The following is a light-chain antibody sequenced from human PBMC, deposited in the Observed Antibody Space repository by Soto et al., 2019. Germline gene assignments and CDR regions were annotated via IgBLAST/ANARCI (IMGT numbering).Light chain of an antibody. CDR3: QQYNNWPPET. CDR1: QSISRY. J-gene: IGKJ1*01. V-gene: IGKV1-39*01. CDR2: AAS. Sequence: DIQVTQSPSSLSASVGDRITITCLAGQSISRYSNWYQHKPGKAPKLLINAASSLERGVPSRFSGGGSGTDFTLNISSLQPEDFAVYYCQQYNNWPPETFGQGTKVDIK.